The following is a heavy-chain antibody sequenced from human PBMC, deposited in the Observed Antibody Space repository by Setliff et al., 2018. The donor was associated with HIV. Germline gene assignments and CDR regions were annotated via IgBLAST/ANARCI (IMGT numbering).Heavy chain of an antibody. CDR3: ARGRYSSGWYKDAFDI. CDR2: IQYSGSS. D-gene: IGHD6-19*01. Sequence: PSETLSLTCTVPGGSITGHYWCWSRQPPGKGLERIGYIQYSGSSNYNHSLKSRVSISLDTSKTQVSLKLNSVTAADAAVYYCARGRYSSGWYKDAFDIWGKGTMVTVSS. CDR1: GGSITGHY. J-gene: IGHJ3*02. V-gene: IGHV4-59*11.